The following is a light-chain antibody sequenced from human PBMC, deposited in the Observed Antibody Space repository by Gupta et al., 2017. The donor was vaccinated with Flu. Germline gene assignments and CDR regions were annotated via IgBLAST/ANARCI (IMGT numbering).Light chain of an antibody. CDR2: VNSDGTH. CDR1: SGHTSST. Sequence: QLVLTQSPSASASLGASVKVTCTLRSGHTSSTIAWHQLQPDKGPRFLMKVNSDGTHSKGDGIPGRFSGSSSGAERYLIISSLQSEDEADYYCQTWGTGIRVFGGGTKVTVL. J-gene: IGLJ3*02. CDR3: QTWGTGIRV. V-gene: IGLV4-69*01.